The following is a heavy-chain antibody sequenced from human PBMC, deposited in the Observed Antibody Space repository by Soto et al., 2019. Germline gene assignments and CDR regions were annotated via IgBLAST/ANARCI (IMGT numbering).Heavy chain of an antibody. CDR3: ASTGNYGSGTSFRVDY. Sequence: ASVKVSCKASGYTFTVYYVHCVVQAPLQWLDGMGWINPNSGGTIYPQKFQGRVTMTRDTSISTAYMELRSLRFDDTAVYYCASTGNYGSGTSFRVDYWGQGTLVTVSS. D-gene: IGHD3-10*01. V-gene: IGHV1-2*02. CDR1: GYTFTVYY. CDR2: INPNSGGT. J-gene: IGHJ4*02.